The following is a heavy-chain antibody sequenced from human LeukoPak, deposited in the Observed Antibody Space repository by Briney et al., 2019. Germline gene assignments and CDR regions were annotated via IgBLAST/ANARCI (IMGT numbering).Heavy chain of an antibody. CDR3: ARGTGYIDGWYYFDY. CDR2: ISWNSASR. V-gene: IGHV3-20*04. J-gene: IGHJ4*02. D-gene: IGHD6-19*01. CDR1: GFTFSDYG. Sequence: GGSLRLSCAASGFTFSDYGMVWVRQVPGQGLEWVAGISWNSASRGSADSLEGRFTISRDNSKNSVYLQMDSLRAEDTAFYYCARGTGYIDGWYYFDYWGQGTLVTVSS.